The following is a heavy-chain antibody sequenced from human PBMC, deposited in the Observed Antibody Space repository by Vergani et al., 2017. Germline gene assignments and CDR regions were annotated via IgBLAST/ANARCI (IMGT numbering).Heavy chain of an antibody. V-gene: IGHV4-38-2*02. CDR3: ARDRGGWLLLDY. D-gene: IGHD3-22*01. J-gene: IGHJ4*02. CDR1: GYSISSGYY. CDR2: IYHSGST. Sequence: QVQLQESGPGLVKPSETLSLTCAVSGYSISSGYYWGWIRQPPGKGLEWIGSIYHSGSTNYNPSLKSRVTISVDTSKNQFSLKLSSVTAADTAVYYCARDRGGWLLLDYWGQGTLVTVSS.